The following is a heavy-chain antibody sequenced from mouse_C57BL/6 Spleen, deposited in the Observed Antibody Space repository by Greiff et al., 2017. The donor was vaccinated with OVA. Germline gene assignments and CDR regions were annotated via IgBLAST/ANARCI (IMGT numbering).Heavy chain of an antibody. J-gene: IGHJ3*01. V-gene: IGHV7-3*01. CDR2: IRNKANGYTT. Sequence: EVKLVESGGGLVQPGGSLSLSCAASGFTFTDYYMSWVRQPPGKALEWVGFIRNKANGYTTEYSASVKSRFTIARDNSQSILYLQMNALRAEDSATYYCARFSYGSSPDWFAYWGQGTLVTVSA. CDR1: GFTFTDYY. D-gene: IGHD1-1*01. CDR3: ARFSYGSSPDWFAY.